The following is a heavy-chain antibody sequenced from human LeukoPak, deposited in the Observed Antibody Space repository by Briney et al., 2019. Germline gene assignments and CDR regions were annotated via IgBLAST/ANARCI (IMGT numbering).Heavy chain of an antibody. CDR2: IWYDGSNR. CDR3: ARDEGGWYPLYYFDY. J-gene: IGHJ4*02. CDR1: GFTFSSYG. Sequence: GGSLRLSYAASGFTFSSYGMHWVRQAPGKGLEWVAVIWYDGSNRYYADSVKGRFTISRDNSKNTLYLQMNSLRAEDTAVYYCARDEGGWYPLYYFDYWGQGTLVTVSS. V-gene: IGHV3-33*01. D-gene: IGHD6-19*01.